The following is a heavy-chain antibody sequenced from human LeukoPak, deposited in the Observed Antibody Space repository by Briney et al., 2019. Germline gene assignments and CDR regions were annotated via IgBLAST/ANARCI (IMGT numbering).Heavy chain of an antibody. Sequence: NTSETLSLTCTVSGGSISSSGYYWGWIRQPPGKGLEWIGSIYYSGSTYYNPSLKSRVTISVDTSKNQFSLKLSSVTAADTAVYYCARERIQLWLRGGWFDPWGQGTLVTVSS. CDR2: IYYSGST. J-gene: IGHJ5*02. CDR3: ARERIQLWLRGGWFDP. D-gene: IGHD5-18*01. CDR1: GGSISSSGYY. V-gene: IGHV4-39*07.